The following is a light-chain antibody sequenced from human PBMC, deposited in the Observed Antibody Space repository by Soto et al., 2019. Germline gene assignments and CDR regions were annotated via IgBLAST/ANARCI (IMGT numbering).Light chain of an antibody. Sequence: DIQMTQSPSTLSASVGDRVTITCRARQNIVNWLAWYQQKPGKAPNLLIYKTSTLQRGVPSRSSGSGSGTEFTLTISSLQPDDFATYYCQQYDSHPMYTFGQGTKVDIK. CDR3: QQYDSHPMYT. CDR2: KTS. CDR1: QNIVNW. J-gene: IGKJ2*01. V-gene: IGKV1-5*03.